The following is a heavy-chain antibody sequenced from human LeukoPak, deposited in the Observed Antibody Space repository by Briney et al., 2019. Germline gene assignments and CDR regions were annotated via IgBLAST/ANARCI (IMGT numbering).Heavy chain of an antibody. D-gene: IGHD2-21*02. CDR1: GYTFTGYY. CDR3: ARAYCGGDCYLGWYFDL. J-gene: IGHJ2*01. V-gene: IGHV1-2*02. Sequence: GASVKVSCKASGYTFTGYYMHWVRQATGQGLEWMGWINPNSGCTHYAQKFQGRVTMTRDTSISTAYMELSRLRSDDTAVYYCARAYCGGDCYLGWYFDLWGRGTLVTVSS. CDR2: INPNSGCT.